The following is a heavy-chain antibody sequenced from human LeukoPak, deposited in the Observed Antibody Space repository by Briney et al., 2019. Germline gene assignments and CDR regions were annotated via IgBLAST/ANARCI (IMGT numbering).Heavy chain of an antibody. CDR1: GFTFTSFA. J-gene: IGHJ3*02. CDR2: ISRSGVAT. V-gene: IGHV3-23*01. CDR3: ARDPQGITMIVVAGAFDI. D-gene: IGHD3-22*01. Sequence: GGSLRLSCAASGFTFTSFAMSWVRQAPGKGLEWVSTISRSGVATYYANSVKGRFTVSRDNAKNSLYLQMNSLRAEDTAVYCCARDPQGITMIVVAGAFDIWGQGTMVTVSS.